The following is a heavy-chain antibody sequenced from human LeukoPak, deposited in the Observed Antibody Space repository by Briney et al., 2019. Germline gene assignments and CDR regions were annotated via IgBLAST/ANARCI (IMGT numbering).Heavy chain of an antibody. V-gene: IGHV3-53*01. J-gene: IGHJ4*02. D-gene: IGHD5-12*01. CDR2: IHSSGAT. CDR3: ARNENSGWGYFDY. CDR1: GFTCSNNY. Sequence: PGGSLRLSCAASGFTCSNNYVSWVRQAPGMGLEWVSAIHSSGATCYADSVKGRFTISRDTSKNTLYLQISSLRVEDTAVYYCARNENSGWGYFDYWGQGTLVTVSS.